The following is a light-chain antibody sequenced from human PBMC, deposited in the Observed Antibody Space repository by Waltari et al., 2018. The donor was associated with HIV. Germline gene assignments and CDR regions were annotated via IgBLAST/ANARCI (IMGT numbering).Light chain of an antibody. CDR1: SSDVGGYNY. CDR3: SSYTSSSSRA. V-gene: IGLV2-14*01. J-gene: IGLJ1*01. CDR2: DVS. Sequence: QSALTQPASVSGSPGQSITIPCTGTSSDVGGYNYVSWYQQHPGKAPKLMIYDVSNRSSVLSTRFSGAKSGNTASLTIAGLQAEDEADYYCSSYTSSSSRAFGTGTKVTVL.